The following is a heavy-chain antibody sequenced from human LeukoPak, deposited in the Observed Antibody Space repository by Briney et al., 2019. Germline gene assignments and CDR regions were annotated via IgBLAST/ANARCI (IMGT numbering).Heavy chain of an antibody. CDR3: SRGGGQWLVFFDY. CDR1: GDSVSSNSAA. V-gene: IGHV6-1*01. CDR2: TYYRSKWYN. Sequence: SQTISLTCAISGDSVSSNSAAWNWIRQSPSRGLEWLGRTYYRSKWYNDYAVSVKSRITINPDTSKNQFSLQLNSVTPEGTAVDYCSRGGGQWLVFFDYWGQGTLVTVSS. J-gene: IGHJ4*02. D-gene: IGHD6-19*01.